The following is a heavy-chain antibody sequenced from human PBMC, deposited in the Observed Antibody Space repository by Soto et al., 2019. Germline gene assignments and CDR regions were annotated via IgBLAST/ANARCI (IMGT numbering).Heavy chain of an antibody. J-gene: IGHJ5*02. CDR1: GGSLSAPTYY. Sequence: QLQLQESGPGLVKPSEPLSLTCAVSGGSLSAPTYYWGWVRQPPGKGLEWIGNIHYTGSAFYNPSLKSRVTISVDTSKNQFSLRLTAVTAADTAVYYCARVRAEVDIWFDPWGRGTLVIVSS. V-gene: IGHV4-39*01. CDR3: ARVRAEVDIWFDP. CDR2: IHYTGSA. D-gene: IGHD2-15*01.